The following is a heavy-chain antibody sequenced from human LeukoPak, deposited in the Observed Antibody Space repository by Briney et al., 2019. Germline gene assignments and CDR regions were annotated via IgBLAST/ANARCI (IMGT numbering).Heavy chain of an antibody. V-gene: IGHV3-30*03. J-gene: IGHJ4*02. CDR1: GFTFSSYG. CDR2: MSYDGTNK. D-gene: IGHD6-19*01. CDR3: ARDPSSSGWCFDY. Sequence: LSGKSLRLSCAASGFTFSSYGMHWVRQAPGKGLEWVAVMSYDGTNKYYADSVKGRFTISRDNSKNTLYLQMNSLRAEDTAVYYCARDPSSSGWCFDYWGQGTLVTVSS.